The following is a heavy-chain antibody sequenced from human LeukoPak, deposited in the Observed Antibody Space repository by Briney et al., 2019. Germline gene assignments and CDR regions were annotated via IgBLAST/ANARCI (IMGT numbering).Heavy chain of an antibody. D-gene: IGHD1-26*01. CDR1: GGTFSSYA. V-gene: IGHV1-69*05. J-gene: IGHJ4*02. CDR2: IIPIFGTA. Sequence: SVKVSXNASGGTFSSYAISWVRQAPGQGLEWMRGIIPIFGTANYAQKFQGRVMITTDESTSTAYMELSSLRSEDTAVYYCARDREGYFDYWGQGTLVSVSS. CDR3: ARDREGYFDY.